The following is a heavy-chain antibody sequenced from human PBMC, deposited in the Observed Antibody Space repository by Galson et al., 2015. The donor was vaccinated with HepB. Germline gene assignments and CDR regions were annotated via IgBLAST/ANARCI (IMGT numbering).Heavy chain of an antibody. CDR2: IYPGVSDT. Sequence: QSGAEVKKPGESLKISCKASGYSSTNYWIAWVRQMPGKGLEWIGIIYPGVSDTRYSPSFQGQVTISADKSISTAYLQWSSLGASGTAMYYCARRGFNWGSGYFDYWGQGTLVTVSS. D-gene: IGHD7-27*01. CDR1: GYSSTNYW. V-gene: IGHV5-51*01. CDR3: ARRGFNWGSGYFDY. J-gene: IGHJ4*02.